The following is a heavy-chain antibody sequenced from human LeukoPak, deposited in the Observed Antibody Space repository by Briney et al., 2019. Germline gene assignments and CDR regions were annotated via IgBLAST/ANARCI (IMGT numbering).Heavy chain of an antibody. Sequence: PGGSLRLSCAASGFTFSSYAMSWVRQAPGKGLEWVSAISGSGGSTYYADSVKGRFTISRDNSKNTLYLQMNSLRAEGTAVYYCAKDPSYYYGSGSYYTDWGQGTLVTVSS. J-gene: IGHJ4*02. D-gene: IGHD3-10*01. CDR1: GFTFSSYA. CDR2: ISGSGGST. V-gene: IGHV3-23*01. CDR3: AKDPSYYYGSGSYYTD.